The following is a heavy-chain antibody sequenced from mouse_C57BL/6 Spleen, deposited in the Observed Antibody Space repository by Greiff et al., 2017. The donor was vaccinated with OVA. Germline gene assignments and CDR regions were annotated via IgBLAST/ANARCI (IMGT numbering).Heavy chain of an antibody. V-gene: IGHV5-6*02. Sequence: EVKLEESGGDLVKPGGSLKLSCAASGFTFSSYGMSWVRQTPDKRLEWVATISSGGSYTYYPDSVKGRFTISRDNAKNTLYLQMSSLKSEDTAMYYCARRVTTGFAYWGQGTLVTVSA. D-gene: IGHD2-12*01. J-gene: IGHJ3*01. CDR2: ISSGGSYT. CDR3: ARRVTTGFAY. CDR1: GFTFSSYG.